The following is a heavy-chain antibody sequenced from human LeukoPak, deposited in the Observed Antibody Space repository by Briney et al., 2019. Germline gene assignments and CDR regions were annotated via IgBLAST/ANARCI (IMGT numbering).Heavy chain of an antibody. J-gene: IGHJ4*02. CDR2: IWYDGSNI. CDR1: GICSSSHG. CDR3: ARALKDYEGNGFSVLDV. V-gene: IGHV3-33*01. D-gene: IGHD3-22*01. Sequence: RGSLSPSSAAAGICSSSHGMHWVRQAPGKGLEWVAVIWYDGSNIYYADSVKGRFTISRDNFKNTLYPQMNSMRAEDTALYYCARALKDYEGNGFSVLDVWGQGTLVTVSS.